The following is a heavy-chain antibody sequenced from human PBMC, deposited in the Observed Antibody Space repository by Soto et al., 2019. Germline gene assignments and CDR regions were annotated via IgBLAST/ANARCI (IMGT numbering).Heavy chain of an antibody. J-gene: IGHJ6*02. CDR3: AREGGKLLWFGELWDYYGMDV. D-gene: IGHD3-10*01. CDR2: IIPIFGTA. CDR1: GGTFSSYA. Sequence: SVKVSCKASGGTFSSYAISWVRQAPGQGLEWMGGIIPIFGTANYAQKFQGRVTITADESTSTAYMELSSLRSEDTAVYYCAREGGKLLWFGELWDYYGMDVWGQGTTVTVSS. V-gene: IGHV1-69*13.